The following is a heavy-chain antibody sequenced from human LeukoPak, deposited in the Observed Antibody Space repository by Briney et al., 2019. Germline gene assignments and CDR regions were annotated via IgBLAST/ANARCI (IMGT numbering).Heavy chain of an antibody. CDR3: ARYSSGWYAIDY. Sequence: ASVKVSCKASGYTFTGYYMHWVRQAPGQGLEWMGWINPNSGGTNYAQKFQGRVTMTRDTSISTAYMELSSLRSEDTAVYYCARYSSGWYAIDYWGQGTLVTVSS. J-gene: IGHJ4*02. CDR1: GYTFTGYY. D-gene: IGHD6-19*01. V-gene: IGHV1-2*02. CDR2: INPNSGGT.